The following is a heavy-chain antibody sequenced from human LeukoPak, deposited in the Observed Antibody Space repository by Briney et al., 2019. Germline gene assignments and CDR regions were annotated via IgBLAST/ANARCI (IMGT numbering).Heavy chain of an antibody. CDR3: ARFSSSWYSPYGMDV. V-gene: IGHV1-18*01. D-gene: IGHD6-13*01. CDR2: TSTYTGDR. Sequence: ASVKVSCKASGYSFNGNSITWVRQARGQGLEWMGWTSTYTGDRKVAQRLQGRLTMTTDSSTSTAYMELTSLESADTAVYYCARFSSSWYSPYGMDVWGQGTTITVSS. J-gene: IGHJ6*02. CDR1: GYSFNGNS.